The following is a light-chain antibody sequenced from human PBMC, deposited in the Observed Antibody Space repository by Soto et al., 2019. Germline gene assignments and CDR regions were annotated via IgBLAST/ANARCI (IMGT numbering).Light chain of an antibody. CDR3: QQAYNISLT. Sequence: DIQMTQSPSSLSASVGDRVTITCRASQTIGSHLNWYQQKPGKAPNLLIYAASTLHSGVPSRFSGSVSGTEFSLTINTLQPEDFATYYCQQAYNISLTFGGGTKVEI. CDR1: QTIGSH. CDR2: AAS. J-gene: IGKJ4*01. V-gene: IGKV1-39*01.